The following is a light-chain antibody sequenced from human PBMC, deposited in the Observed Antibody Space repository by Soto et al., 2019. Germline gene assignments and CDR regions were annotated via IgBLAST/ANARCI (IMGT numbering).Light chain of an antibody. CDR3: QQRSNWLIT. J-gene: IGKJ5*01. V-gene: IGKV3D-20*02. Sequence: EIVLTQSPGTLSLSPGERATLSCRASQSGSDSYLAWYQQKPGQPPRLLIYGVSSRGYGIPDRFSGSGSGTDFTLTISRLEPEDFAVYYCQQRSNWLITFGQGTRLEI. CDR1: QSGSDSY. CDR2: GVS.